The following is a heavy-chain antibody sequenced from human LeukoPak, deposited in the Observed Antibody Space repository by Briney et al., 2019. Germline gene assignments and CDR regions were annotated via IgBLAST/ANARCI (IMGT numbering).Heavy chain of an antibody. V-gene: IGHV3-23*01. D-gene: IGHD1-1*01. CDR3: GKDWKLDY. Sequence: GGSLRLSCAASGFTFNNYAMSWVRQAPGKGLEWVSAISDNGGDAKYADSVKGRFTVSRDNSKNTLYLQMNSLRVEDTAIYYCGKDWKLDYWGQGTLVTVSS. J-gene: IGHJ4*02. CDR1: GFTFNNYA. CDR2: ISDNGGDA.